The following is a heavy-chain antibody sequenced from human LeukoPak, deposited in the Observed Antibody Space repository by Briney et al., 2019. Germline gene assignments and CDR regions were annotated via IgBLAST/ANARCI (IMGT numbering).Heavy chain of an antibody. V-gene: IGHV6-1*01. CDR3: ARPQTSTWFDFDC. CDR2: TYYRSKWYH. J-gene: IGHJ4*02. Sequence: SQTLSLTCVISGDSVSSNSAAWNWIRQSPSRGLEWLGRTYYRSKWYHDYAVSAKSRITTSPDTSKNQFSLQLNSVTPEDSAVYYCARPQTSTWFDFDCWGQGILVTVSS. D-gene: IGHD6-13*01. CDR1: GDSVSSNSAA.